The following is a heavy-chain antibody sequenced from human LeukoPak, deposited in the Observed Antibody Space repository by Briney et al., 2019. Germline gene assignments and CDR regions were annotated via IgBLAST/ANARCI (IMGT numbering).Heavy chain of an antibody. V-gene: IGHV3-21*04. CDR3: AKEFNRGLPDY. CDR2: ISSSSSYI. D-gene: IGHD2-21*01. Sequence: GGSLRLSCAASGFTFSSYSMNWVRQAPGKGLEWVSSISSSSSYIYYADSVKGRFTISRDNSKNTLYLQVNSLRAEDTALYYCAKEFNRGLPDYWGQGTLVTVPS. J-gene: IGHJ4*02. CDR1: GFTFSSYS.